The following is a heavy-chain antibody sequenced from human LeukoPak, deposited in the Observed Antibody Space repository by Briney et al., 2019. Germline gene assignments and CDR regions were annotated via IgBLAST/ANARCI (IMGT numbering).Heavy chain of an antibody. CDR1: GFTFSNIG. CDR2: IRYDESKK. D-gene: IGHD3-3*01. V-gene: IGHV3-30*02. Sequence: GGSLRLSCAASGFTFSNIGKHWVRQAPGKGLEWVAFIRYDESKKYFADSVRGRFTISRDNSKNTMYLQMNSLRAEDTAVYYCAKDHFATPDYDFWSGYYIDYWGQGLLVTVSS. CDR3: AKDHFATPDYDFWSGYYIDY. J-gene: IGHJ4*02.